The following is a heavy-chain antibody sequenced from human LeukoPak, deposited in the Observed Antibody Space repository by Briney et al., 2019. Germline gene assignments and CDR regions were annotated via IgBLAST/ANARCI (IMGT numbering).Heavy chain of an antibody. V-gene: IGHV4-31*03. CDR1: GGSISSGGYY. CDR2: IYNSGST. Sequence: SETLSLTCTVSGGSISSGGYYWSWIRQHPGKGLEWIGYIYNSGSTYYNPSLKSRVTISVDTSKNQISLKLSSVIAADTAVYYCARESPSRVNWFDPWGQGTLVTVSS. CDR3: ARESPSRVNWFDP. J-gene: IGHJ5*02.